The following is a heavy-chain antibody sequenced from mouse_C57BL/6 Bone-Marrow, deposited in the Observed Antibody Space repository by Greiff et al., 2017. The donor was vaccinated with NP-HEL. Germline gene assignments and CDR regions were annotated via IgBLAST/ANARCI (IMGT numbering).Heavy chain of an antibody. CDR1: GYTFTSYW. CDR3: ARYYYGSRGWYVDV. CDR2: IDPNSGGT. D-gene: IGHD1-1*01. J-gene: IGHJ1*03. V-gene: IGHV1-72*01. Sequence: VQLQQPGADLVKPGASVKLSCKASGYTFTSYWMHWVKQGPGRGLEWIGRIDPNSGGTKFNEKFKTKATLTVDKPSSTAYMQLSSLTSEDSAVYYCARYYYGSRGWYVDVWGTGTTVTVSS.